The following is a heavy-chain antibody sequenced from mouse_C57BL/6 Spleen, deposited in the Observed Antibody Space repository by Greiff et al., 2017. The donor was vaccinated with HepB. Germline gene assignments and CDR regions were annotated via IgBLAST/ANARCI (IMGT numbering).Heavy chain of an antibody. Sequence: VQLVESGAELVKPGASVKISCKASGYAFSSYWMNWVKQRPGKGLEWIGQIYPGDGDTNYNGKFKGKATLTADKSSSTAYMQLSSLTSEDSAVYFCARVLWLRYAMDYWGQGTSVTVSS. V-gene: IGHV1-80*01. D-gene: IGHD2-2*01. J-gene: IGHJ4*01. CDR1: GYAFSSYW. CDR2: IYPGDGDT. CDR3: ARVLWLRYAMDY.